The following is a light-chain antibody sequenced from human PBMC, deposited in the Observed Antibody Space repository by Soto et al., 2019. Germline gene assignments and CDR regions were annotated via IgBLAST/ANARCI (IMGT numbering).Light chain of an antibody. CDR2: SNN. Sequence: QSVLTQPPSASGTPGKRVTISCSGSSSNIGSNTVNWYQQLPGTAPKLLIYSNNQRPSGVPDRFSGSKSGTSASLAISGLQSEDGADYYCAAWDDSLNVVFGGGTKLTVL. CDR1: SSNIGSNT. CDR3: AAWDDSLNVV. J-gene: IGLJ2*01. V-gene: IGLV1-44*01.